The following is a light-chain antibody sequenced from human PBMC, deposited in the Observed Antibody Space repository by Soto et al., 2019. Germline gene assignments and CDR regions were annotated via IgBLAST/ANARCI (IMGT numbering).Light chain of an antibody. CDR2: GAS. CDR1: QSVSDDF. J-gene: IGKJ2*01. V-gene: IGKV3-20*01. CDR3: QQYGSTPYT. Sequence: DIVMTQSPGTLSLSPGERATLSCRASQSVSDDFLAWYQQKPGQAPRLVISGASTRATGVPDRFRGSGSGTDFTLTISRVEPEDFAVYYCQQYGSTPYTFGQGTILQIK.